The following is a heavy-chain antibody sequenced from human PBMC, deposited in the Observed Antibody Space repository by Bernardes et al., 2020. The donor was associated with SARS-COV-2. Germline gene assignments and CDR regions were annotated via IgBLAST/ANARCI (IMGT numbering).Heavy chain of an antibody. Sequence: GSLRLSCAASGFTFSSYGMHWVRQAPGKGLEWVAVIWYDGSNKYYADSVKGRFTISRDNSKNTLYLQMNSLRAEDTAVYYCARGYYGSGSYRGDLDYWGQGTLVTVSS. D-gene: IGHD3-10*01. CDR2: IWYDGSNK. CDR1: GFTFSSYG. V-gene: IGHV3-33*01. J-gene: IGHJ4*02. CDR3: ARGYYGSGSYRGDLDY.